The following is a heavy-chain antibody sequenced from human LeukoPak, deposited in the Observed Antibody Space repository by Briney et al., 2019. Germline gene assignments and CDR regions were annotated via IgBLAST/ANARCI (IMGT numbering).Heavy chain of an antibody. CDR1: GYTFTSYG. V-gene: IGHV1-18*01. D-gene: IGHD6-19*01. CDR3: ARAAHIAVAAPGYFDL. J-gene: IGHJ2*01. Sequence: ASVKVSCKASGYTFTSYGISWVRQAPGQGLEWMGWISAYNGNTNYAQKLQGRVTMTTDTSTSTAYMELRSLRSDGTAVYYCARAAHIAVAAPGYFDLWGRGTLVTVSS. CDR2: ISAYNGNT.